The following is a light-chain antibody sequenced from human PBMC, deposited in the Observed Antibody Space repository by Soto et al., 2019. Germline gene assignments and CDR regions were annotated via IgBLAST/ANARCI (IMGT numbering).Light chain of an antibody. CDR2: GAS. Sequence: EIVLTQSPGTLSLSPGERATLSCRASQGVGSSLSWYQQKPGQAPRLLFYGASNRATAIPDRFSGSGFGTEFTLTISSLQPDDFATYYCQQYNSYSWTFGQGTKVDIK. CDR1: QGVGSS. CDR3: QQYNSYSWT. J-gene: IGKJ1*01. V-gene: IGKV3D-15*01.